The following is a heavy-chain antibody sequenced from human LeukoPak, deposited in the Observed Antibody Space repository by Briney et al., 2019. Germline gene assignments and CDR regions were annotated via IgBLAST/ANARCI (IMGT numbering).Heavy chain of an antibody. Sequence: GGSLRLSCAASGFTFSSTWMHWVRQVPGKGLAWVARITSDGSSTTYAESVKGRFTISRDNAKNTLYLEMDSLRAEDTAVYYCAREEPSSGLFDYWGQGTLVTVSS. J-gene: IGHJ4*02. CDR2: ITSDGSST. CDR3: AREEPSSGLFDY. V-gene: IGHV3-74*03. CDR1: GFTFSSTW. D-gene: IGHD3-22*01.